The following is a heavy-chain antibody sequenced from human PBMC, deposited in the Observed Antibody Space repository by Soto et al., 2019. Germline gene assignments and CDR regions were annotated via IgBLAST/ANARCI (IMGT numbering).Heavy chain of an antibody. J-gene: IGHJ4*01. V-gene: IGHV1-46*01. CDR3: ARGSLMITFGGVIDFYFDC. CDR1: GYTFTSYY. Sequence: ASVNVSFKASGYTFTSYYMHWVRQAPGQGLEWMGIINPSGGSTSYAQKFQGRVTMTRDTSTSTVYMELSSLRSEDTAVYYCARGSLMITFGGVIDFYFDCWGHGTLVTVSS. CDR2: INPSGGST. D-gene: IGHD3-16*02.